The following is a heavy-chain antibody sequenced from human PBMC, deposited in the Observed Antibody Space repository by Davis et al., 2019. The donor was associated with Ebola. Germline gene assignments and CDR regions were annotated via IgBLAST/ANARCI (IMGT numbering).Heavy chain of an antibody. V-gene: IGHV3-9*01. J-gene: IGHJ3*02. Sequence: GGSLRLSCEASGFTFANYAMHWVRQAPGKGLEWVSGISWKIDSVGYADSVKGRFTISRDNAKRSLYLQMNSLSLEDTAVYYCAAADIVVVVDGTSYPHAFDTWGQGTVVTVSS. CDR1: GFTFANYA. CDR2: ISWKIDSV. D-gene: IGHD2-15*01. CDR3: AAADIVVVVDGTSYPHAFDT.